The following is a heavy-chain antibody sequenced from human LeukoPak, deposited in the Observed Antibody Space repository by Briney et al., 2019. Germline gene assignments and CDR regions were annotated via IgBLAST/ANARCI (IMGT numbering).Heavy chain of an antibody. Sequence: GGSLRLSCAASGFTFSDYYMSWIRQAPGKGLEWVSYISSSGSTIYYADSVKGRFTISRDNAKNSLYLQMNSLRAEDTAVYYCASGIVVVPAAEPYYMDVWGKGTTVTISS. CDR1: GFTFSDYY. CDR2: ISSSGSTI. J-gene: IGHJ6*03. D-gene: IGHD2-2*01. CDR3: ASGIVVVPAAEPYYMDV. V-gene: IGHV3-11*04.